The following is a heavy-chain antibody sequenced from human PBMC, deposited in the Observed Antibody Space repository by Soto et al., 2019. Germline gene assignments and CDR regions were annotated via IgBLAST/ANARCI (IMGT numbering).Heavy chain of an antibody. D-gene: IGHD6-13*01. CDR3: ARRYSSAFDI. J-gene: IGHJ3*02. CDR2: IYYSGST. CDR1: GGSISSYY. Sequence: QVQLQESGPGLVKPSETLSLTCTVSGGSISSYYWSWIRQPPGKGLEWIGYIYYSGSTNYNPSIKGGVTISVDTSKIQFSLKLSSVTSADTAVYYCARRYSSAFDIWGQGTMVTVSS. V-gene: IGHV4-59*08.